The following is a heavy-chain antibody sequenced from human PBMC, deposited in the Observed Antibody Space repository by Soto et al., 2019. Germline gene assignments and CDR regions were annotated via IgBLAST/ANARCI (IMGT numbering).Heavy chain of an antibody. CDR1: GFTFSSYA. Sequence: GGSLRLSCAASGFTFSSYAMSWVRQAPGKGLEWVSAISGSGGSTYYADSVKGRFTISRDNSENTLYLQMNSLRAEDTAVYYCAKDRLIAVSRGAFDIWGQGTMVTVSS. CDR2: ISGSGGST. D-gene: IGHD6-19*01. V-gene: IGHV3-23*01. J-gene: IGHJ3*02. CDR3: AKDRLIAVSRGAFDI.